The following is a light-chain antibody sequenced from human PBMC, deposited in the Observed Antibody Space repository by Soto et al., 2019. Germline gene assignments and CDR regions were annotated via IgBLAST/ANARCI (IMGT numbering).Light chain of an antibody. CDR1: QGISSY. Sequence: AIRMTQSPSSFSASTGDRVTITCRASQGISSYLAWYQQKPGKAPKLLIYAASTLQGGGPSRFSGSGPGTDFTLTISCLQSEDFATYYCQQYYSYPPFTFGPGTKVDIK. CDR2: AAS. CDR3: QQYYSYPPFT. J-gene: IGKJ3*01. V-gene: IGKV1-8*01.